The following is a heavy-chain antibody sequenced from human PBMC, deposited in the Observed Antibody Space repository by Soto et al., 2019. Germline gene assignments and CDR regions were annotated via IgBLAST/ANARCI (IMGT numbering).Heavy chain of an antibody. CDR1: GGTFSSYA. CDR3: AREYYYEICGYYSLDY. J-gene: IGHJ4*02. Sequence: SVKVSCKASGGTFSSYAISWVRQAPGQGLEWMGGIIPIFGAANYAQKFQGRVTITADESTSTAYMELSSLRSEDTAVYYCAREYYYEICGYYSLDYWGQGTLVTVSS. D-gene: IGHD3-22*01. V-gene: IGHV1-69*13. CDR2: IIPIFGAA.